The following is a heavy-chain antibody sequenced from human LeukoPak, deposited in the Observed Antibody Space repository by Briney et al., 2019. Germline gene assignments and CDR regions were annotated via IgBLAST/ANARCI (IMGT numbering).Heavy chain of an antibody. CDR3: ARGGGNGGLDY. J-gene: IGHJ4*02. CDR1: GFTVSSNY. CDR2: IYTGGNT. D-gene: IGHD4-23*01. V-gene: IGHV3-53*01. Sequence: GGSLRLSCAGTGFTVSSNYMSWVRQAPGKGLEWVSVIYTGGNTYYADSVKGRFTVSRDNAKNTLYLQMNSLRAEDTAVYYCARGGGNGGLDYWGQGTLVTVSS.